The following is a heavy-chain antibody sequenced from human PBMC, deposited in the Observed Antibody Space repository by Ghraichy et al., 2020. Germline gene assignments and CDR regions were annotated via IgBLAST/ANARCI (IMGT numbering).Heavy chain of an antibody. D-gene: IGHD6-19*01. J-gene: IGHJ5*01. CDR2: IYYSGTT. CDR1: GASFTSSSYY. Sequence: SETLSLTCTVSGASFTSSSYYWVWIRQPPGEGLEWIGSIYYSGTTYYNPSLESRVTMSVDTSKNQFSLRLSSVTAADTAVYYCARRGSVTQFNSWGQGTLVTVSS. CDR3: ARRGSVTQFNS. V-gene: IGHV4-39*01.